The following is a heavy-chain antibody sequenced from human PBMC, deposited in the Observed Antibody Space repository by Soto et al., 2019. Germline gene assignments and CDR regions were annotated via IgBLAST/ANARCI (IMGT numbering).Heavy chain of an antibody. CDR1: GYTFTSFG. J-gene: IGHJ4*02. Sequence: QVRLVQSGAEVKKPGASVKVSCKASGYTFTSFGISWVRQAPGQGLEWMGWISVYNGNTYYAQKFQGRDTMTTDTSTSSVYMELRSMRSDDTAVYYCARGCDISTSYPLDYWGQGTLVTVSS. CDR2: ISVYNGNT. V-gene: IGHV1-18*01. D-gene: IGHD3-9*01. CDR3: ARGCDISTSYPLDY.